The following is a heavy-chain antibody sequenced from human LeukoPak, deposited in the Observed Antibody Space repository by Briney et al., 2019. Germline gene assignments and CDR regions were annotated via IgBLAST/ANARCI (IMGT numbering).Heavy chain of an antibody. D-gene: IGHD3-10*01. CDR2: VHYNGST. CDR3: ARDRGVPRPYYFDQ. CDR1: GGSVRSSSYY. V-gene: IGHV4-39*07. J-gene: IGHJ4*02. Sequence: KPSETLSLTCTVSGGSVRSSSYYWGCIRQPPGKGLEWIGSVHYNGSTCYNPSLGGRVIMSIDTSKNQFSLKLTSVIAADTAMYYCARDRGVPRPYYFDQWGQGTLVTVSS.